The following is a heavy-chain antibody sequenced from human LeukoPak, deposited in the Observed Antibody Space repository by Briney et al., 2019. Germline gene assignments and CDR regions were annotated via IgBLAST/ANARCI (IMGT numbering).Heavy chain of an antibody. V-gene: IGHV3-30*03. CDR1: GFTFSSCG. J-gene: IGHJ4*02. CDR2: ISYDGSNE. Sequence: GGSLRPSCAASGFTFSSCGIHWVRQAPGKGLEWVAYISYDGSNEFYADSVKGRFTLSRDNSQNTVYLQMNSLRAEDTAVYYCRTSSGVHGGQGTLVTVSS. D-gene: IGHD2-2*01. CDR3: RTSSGVH.